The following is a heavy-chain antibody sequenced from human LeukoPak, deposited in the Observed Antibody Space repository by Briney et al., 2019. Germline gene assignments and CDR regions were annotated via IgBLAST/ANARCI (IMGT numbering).Heavy chain of an antibody. D-gene: IGHD6-19*01. CDR3: ARSRIRAGYSSGWYVSPFDY. Sequence: ASVKVSCKASGYTFTGYYMHWVRQAPGQGLERMGWINPNSGGTNYAQKFQGRVTMTRDTSISTAYMELSRLRSDDTAVYYCARSRIRAGYSSGWYVSPFDYWGQGTLVTVSS. CDR1: GYTFTGYY. V-gene: IGHV1-2*02. J-gene: IGHJ4*02. CDR2: INPNSGGT.